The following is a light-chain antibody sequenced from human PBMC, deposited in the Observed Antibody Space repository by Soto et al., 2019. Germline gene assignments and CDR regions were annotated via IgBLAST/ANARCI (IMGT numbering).Light chain of an antibody. J-gene: IGKJ2*01. CDR3: QQRYSTPYT. CDR1: QSISSY. CDR2: AAS. Sequence: DIQMTQSPSSLSASVGDIVTITFRASQSISSYLNWYQQKPGKAPKLLIDAASSLQSGVPSRFSGSGSGTDFKLTISSLQPEDFATYYCQQRYSTPYTFGHGTKLEIK. V-gene: IGKV1-39*01.